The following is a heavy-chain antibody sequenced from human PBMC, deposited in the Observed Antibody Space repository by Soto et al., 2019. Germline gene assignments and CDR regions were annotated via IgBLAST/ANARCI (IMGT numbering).Heavy chain of an antibody. CDR3: AGVRGPYCGGECYPPTQNWFDP. D-gene: IGHD2-21*01. CDR2: IYHSGST. J-gene: IGHJ5*02. CDR1: GGSISSGGYS. V-gene: IGHV4-30-2*01. Sequence: QLQLQESGSGLVKPSQTLSLTCAVSGGSISSGGYSWSWIRQPPGKGLEWIGDIYHSGSTYYNPSLKSRVTISVDRSKNQFSLKLSSVTAADSAVYYCAGVRGPYCGGECYPPTQNWFDPWGQGTLVTVSS.